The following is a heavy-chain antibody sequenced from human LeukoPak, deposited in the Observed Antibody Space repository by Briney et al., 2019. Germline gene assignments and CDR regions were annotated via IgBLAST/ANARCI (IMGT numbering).Heavy chain of an antibody. D-gene: IGHD4-17*01. J-gene: IGHJ3*02. Sequence: SVKVSCKTSGFTFSTSAVQWVRQARGQRLEWIGWIIVGSGATNYAQSLQGRFTITRDMSTNTAYMELSSLGSEDSAVYYCAAELYGVYTDCCTFHIWARGQWSPSLQ. CDR3: AAELYGVYTDCCTFHI. V-gene: IGHV1-58*01. CDR1: GFTFSTSA. CDR2: IIVGSGAT.